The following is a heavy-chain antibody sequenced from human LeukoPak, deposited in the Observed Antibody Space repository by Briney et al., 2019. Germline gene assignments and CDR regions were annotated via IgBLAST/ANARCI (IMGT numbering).Heavy chain of an antibody. J-gene: IGHJ4*02. CDR1: GYTFTGYF. Sequence: ASVKVSCKASGYTFTGYFMHWVRQVPGQGLEWMGWINPNSGGTNYAQKFQGRVTMTRDTSISTAYMELSRLTSDDTAVYYCATTRRSNTWGLFDFWGQGTLVTVSS. CDR2: INPNSGGT. CDR3: ATTRRSNTWGLFDF. V-gene: IGHV1-2*02. D-gene: IGHD7-27*01.